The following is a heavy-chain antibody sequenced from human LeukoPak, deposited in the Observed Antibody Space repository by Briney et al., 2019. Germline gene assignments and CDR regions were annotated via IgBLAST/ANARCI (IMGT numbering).Heavy chain of an antibody. Sequence: SETLSLTCAVYGGSFSGYYWSWIRQPPGKGLEWIGEINHSGSTNYIPSLKSRVTISVDTSKNQFSLKLSSVTAADTAVYYCARRRSSGYYNWFDPRGQGTLVTVSS. J-gene: IGHJ5*02. V-gene: IGHV4-34*01. CDR1: GGSFSGYY. CDR3: ARRRSSGYYNWFDP. D-gene: IGHD6-19*01. CDR2: INHSGST.